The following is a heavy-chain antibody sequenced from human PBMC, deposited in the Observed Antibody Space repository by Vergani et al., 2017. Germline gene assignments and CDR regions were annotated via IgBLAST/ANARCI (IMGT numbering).Heavy chain of an antibody. V-gene: IGHV4-31*03. D-gene: IGHD3-3*01. CDR2: IYYSGST. CDR3: ARVFIPDFLEWSHPLGGMDV. J-gene: IGHJ6*02. Sequence: QVQLQESGPGLVKPSQTLSLTCTVSGGPISSGGYYWSWIRQHPGKGLEWIGYIYYSGSTYYNPSLKSRVTISVDTSKSQFSLNLSSVTAADTAVYYCARVFIPDFLEWSHPLGGMDVWGQGTTVTVSS. CDR1: GGPISSGGYY.